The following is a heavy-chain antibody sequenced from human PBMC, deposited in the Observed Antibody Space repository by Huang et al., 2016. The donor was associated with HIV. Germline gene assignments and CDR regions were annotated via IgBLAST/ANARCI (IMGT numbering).Heavy chain of an antibody. CDR2: IRYDGNNY. CDR3: AKDLTYTFGRHFDY. Sequence: VQLVESGGGVVQPGGSLRLSCTASGFTFGSFGMHWVRQVPGKGREWVAFIRYDGNNYYYADSVGGRFTISRDNSKDTLYLQMNRLRPDDSAVYYCAKDLTYTFGRHFDYWGRGTLVTVSS. V-gene: IGHV3-30*02. D-gene: IGHD3-3*01. CDR1: GFTFGSFG. J-gene: IGHJ4*02.